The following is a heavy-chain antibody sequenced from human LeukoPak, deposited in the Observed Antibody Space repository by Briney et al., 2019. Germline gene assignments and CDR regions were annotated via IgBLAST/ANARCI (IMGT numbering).Heavy chain of an antibody. CDR3: ARDWDYYGASYGMDV. D-gene: IGHD4/OR15-4a*01. J-gene: IGHJ6*04. CDR1: GFTFSSYG. Sequence: GRSLRLSCAASGFTFSSYGMHWVRQAPGKGLGWVAVIWYDGSNKYYADSVKGRFTISRDNSKNTLYLQMNSLRAEDTAVYYCARDWDYYGASYGMDVWGKGTTVTVSS. V-gene: IGHV3-33*01. CDR2: IWYDGSNK.